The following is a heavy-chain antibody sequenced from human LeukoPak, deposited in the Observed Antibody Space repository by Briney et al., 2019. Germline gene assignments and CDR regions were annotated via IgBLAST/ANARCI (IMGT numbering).Heavy chain of an antibody. CDR1: GYTFTSYG. J-gene: IGHJ4*02. CDR2: VSAYNGNT. D-gene: IGHD3-9*01. CDR3: ARDPTYYDILTGYRSLDY. Sequence: ASVKVSCKASGYTFTSYGISWVRQAPGQGLEWMGWVSAYNGNTNYAQKLQGRVTMTTDTSTSTAYMELRSLRSDDTAVYYCARDPTYYDILTGYRSLDYWGQGTLVTVSS. V-gene: IGHV1-18*01.